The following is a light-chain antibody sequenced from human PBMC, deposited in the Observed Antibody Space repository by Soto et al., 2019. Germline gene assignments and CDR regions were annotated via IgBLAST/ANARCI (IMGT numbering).Light chain of an antibody. V-gene: IGKV1-5*01. J-gene: IGKJ2*01. CDR2: DAS. CDR1: QRVSRR. Sequence: DIQMTQSTSTLSASVGDRITITCRASQRVSRRLAWFQQKPGKAPKLLIYDASSLESGVPSMFSGRGSGTEFTLTISSLQPDDCATYYCHTYNSYSLHTFGQGTKWEIK. CDR3: HTYNSYSLHT.